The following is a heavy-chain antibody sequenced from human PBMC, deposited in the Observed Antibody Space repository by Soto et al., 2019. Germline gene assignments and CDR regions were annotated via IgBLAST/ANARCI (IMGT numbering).Heavy chain of an antibody. D-gene: IGHD5-12*01. J-gene: IGHJ4*02. CDR1: GFTFSSYW. V-gene: IGHV3-74*01. Sequence: GGSLRLSCAASGFTFSSYWMHWVRQAPGKGLVWVSRINSDGSTTTYADSVKGRFTISRDNAKNTLYLQMNSLRAEDTAVYYCVRVPSGGYDFSLDDYWGQGTPVTVSS. CDR3: VRVPSGGYDFSLDDY. CDR2: INSDGSTT.